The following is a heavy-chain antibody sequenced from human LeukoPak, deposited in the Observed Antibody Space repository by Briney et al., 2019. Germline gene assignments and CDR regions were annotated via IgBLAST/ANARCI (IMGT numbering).Heavy chain of an antibody. D-gene: IGHD2-21*02. CDR1: GGTCSSYA. CDR3: ARDPGAYCGGDCYLGQFDS. J-gene: IGHJ4*02. Sequence: SVKVSCKASGGTCSSYAMSWVRQAPGQGLEWMGGIIPIFGTANYAQKFQGRVTITADESTSTAYMELSSLRSEDTAVYSCARDPGAYCGGDCYLGQFDSWGQGTLVTVSS. CDR2: IIPIFGTA. V-gene: IGHV1-69*13.